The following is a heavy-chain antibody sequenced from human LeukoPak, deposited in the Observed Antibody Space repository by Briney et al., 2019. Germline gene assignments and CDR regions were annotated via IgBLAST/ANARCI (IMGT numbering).Heavy chain of an antibody. D-gene: IGHD1-26*01. V-gene: IGHV3-23*01. CDR1: GFTFSSYA. CDR3: AKDPRYSGSYTGSFDY. CDR2: ISGSGGST. J-gene: IGHJ4*02. Sequence: GGSLRLSCAASGFTFSSYAMSWVRQAPGKGLKWVSAISGSGGSTYYADSVKGRFTISRDNSKNTLYLQMNSLRAEDTAVYYCAKDPRYSGSYTGSFDYWGQGTLVTVSS.